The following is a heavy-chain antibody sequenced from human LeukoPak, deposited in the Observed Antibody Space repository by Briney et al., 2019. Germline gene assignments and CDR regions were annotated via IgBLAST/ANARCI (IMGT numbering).Heavy chain of an antibody. CDR3: ARRGGYGATYFDY. V-gene: IGHV4-59*01. J-gene: IGHJ4*02. Sequence: SETLSLTCTVSGGSISSYYWSWIRQPPGKGLEWIGYIYYSGSTNHNPSLKSRVTISVDTSKNQFSLKLSSVTAADTAVYYCARRGGYGATYFDYWGQGTLVTVSS. D-gene: IGHD1-26*01. CDR2: IYYSGST. CDR1: GGSISSYY.